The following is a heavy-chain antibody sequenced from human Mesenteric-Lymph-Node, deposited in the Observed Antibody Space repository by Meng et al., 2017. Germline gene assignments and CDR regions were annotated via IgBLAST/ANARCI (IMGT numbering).Heavy chain of an antibody. CDR2: IYSGGST. CDR3: AREDYDSSGYYYYYYGMDV. D-gene: IGHD3-22*01. V-gene: IGHV3-66*02. Sequence: GESLKISCAASGFTVSSNYMSWVRQAPGKGLEWVSVIYSGGSTYYADSVKGRFTISRDNSKNTLYLQMNSLRAEDTAVYYCAREDYDSSGYYYYYYGMDVWGQGTTVTVSS. J-gene: IGHJ6*02. CDR1: GFTVSSNY.